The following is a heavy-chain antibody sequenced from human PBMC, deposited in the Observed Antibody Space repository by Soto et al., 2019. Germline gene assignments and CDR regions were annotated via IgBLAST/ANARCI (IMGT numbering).Heavy chain of an antibody. CDR1: GGSFRAYY. CDR2: INHSGST. V-gene: IGHV4-34*01. CDR3: ARGQSSLLLDC. J-gene: IGHJ4*02. Sequence: QVQLQQWGAGLLKPSETLSLTCAVYGGSFRAYYWSWIRQTPGKGLEWIGEINHSGSTNYNPSLKSRVTISVDTSKNQFSLKLSSVTAAATAVYYCARGQSSLLLDCWGQGILVTVSS. D-gene: IGHD2-8*02.